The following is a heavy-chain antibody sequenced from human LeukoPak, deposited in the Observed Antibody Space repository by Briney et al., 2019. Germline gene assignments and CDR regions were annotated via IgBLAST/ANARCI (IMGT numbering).Heavy chain of an antibody. D-gene: IGHD5-18*01. CDR2: ISSSSSYI. CDR3: ARDYSSPYLKYYFEY. CDR1: GFTFSSYS. J-gene: IGHJ4*02. V-gene: IGHV3-21*01. Sequence: GRCLRLSCAASGFTFSSYSMNWVRQAPGKGLELVSSISSSSSYIYYAASVKGRFTISRDNAKNSLYLQMNSLRAEDTAVYYCARDYSSPYLKYYFEYWGQGTLVTVSS.